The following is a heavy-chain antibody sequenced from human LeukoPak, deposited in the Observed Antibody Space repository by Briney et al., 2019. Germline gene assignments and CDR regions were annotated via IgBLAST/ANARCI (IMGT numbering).Heavy chain of an antibody. CDR3: ARDSNDYGDYGHDY. CDR2: ISSSSSYI. J-gene: IGHJ4*02. CDR1: GVSISGQW. V-gene: IGHV3-21*01. Sequence: GGSLRLSCVASGVSISGQWMNWVRQAPGKGLEWVSSISSSSSYIYYADSVKGRFTISRDNAKNSLYLQMNSLRAEDTAVYYCARDSNDYGDYGHDYWGQGTLVTVSS. D-gene: IGHD4-17*01.